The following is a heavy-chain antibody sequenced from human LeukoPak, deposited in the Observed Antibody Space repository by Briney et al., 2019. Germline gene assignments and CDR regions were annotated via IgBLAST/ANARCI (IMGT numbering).Heavy chain of an antibody. CDR3: ARALTDDGEPTLVL. Sequence: GGSLRLSCAASGFTFSSYSMNWVRQAPGKGLEWVSSISSSSCIYYADSVKGRFTISRDNAKNSLYLQMNSLRAEDTAVYYCARALTDDGEPTLVLWGQGTMVTVSS. CDR1: GFTFSSYS. J-gene: IGHJ1*01. D-gene: IGHD4-17*01. V-gene: IGHV3-21*01. CDR2: ISSSSCI.